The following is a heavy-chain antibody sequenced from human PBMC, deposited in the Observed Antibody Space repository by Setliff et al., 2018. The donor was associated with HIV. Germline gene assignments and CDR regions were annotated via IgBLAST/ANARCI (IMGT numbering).Heavy chain of an antibody. D-gene: IGHD5-12*01. CDR2: ISPYTGNT. Sequence: AASVKVSCKASGYSFINYGISWVRQAPGQGPEWMGWISPYTGNTDYAPRLLGRVTMTTDTSTSTAYLELNSLRSEDTAVYYCARDSAIVTTIIDHYYGMDVWGQGTTVTVSS. J-gene: IGHJ6*02. V-gene: IGHV1-18*01. CDR3: ARDSAIVTTIIDHYYGMDV. CDR1: GYSFINYG.